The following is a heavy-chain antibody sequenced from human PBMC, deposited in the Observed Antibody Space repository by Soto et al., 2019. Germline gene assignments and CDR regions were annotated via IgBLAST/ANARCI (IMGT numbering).Heavy chain of an antibody. J-gene: IGHJ4*01. CDR1: GLTFYNYA. V-gene: IGHV3-23*01. CDR3: RPWVFAHCDY. CDR2: IDYDGVNK. Sequence: PGGTLRLSGAASGLTFYNYAMIGARKTPGKGLQRVSTIDYDGVNKHYADSVKGRFTVSRDNSMDTVDLHMNSLRAEDTAVYSFRPWVFAHCDYWGHGTLVAV. D-gene: IGHD2-8*01.